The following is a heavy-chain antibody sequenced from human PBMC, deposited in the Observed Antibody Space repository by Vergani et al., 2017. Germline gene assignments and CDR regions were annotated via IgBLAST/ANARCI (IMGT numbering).Heavy chain of an antibody. J-gene: IGHJ6*02. D-gene: IGHD3-22*01. CDR1: GGSISSYY. CDR3: ARQGYSSGYRDYYYYYYGMDV. Sequence: QVQLQESGPGLVKPSETLSLTCTVSGGSISSYYWSWIRQPPGKGLEWIGYIYYSGSTNYNPSLKSRVTISVDTSKNQFSLKLSSVTAADTAVYYCARQGYSSGYRDYYYYYYGMDVWGQGTTVTVSS. CDR2: IYYSGST. V-gene: IGHV4-59*08.